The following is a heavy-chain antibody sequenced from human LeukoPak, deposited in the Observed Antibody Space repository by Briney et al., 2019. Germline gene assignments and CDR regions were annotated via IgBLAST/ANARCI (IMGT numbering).Heavy chain of an antibody. Sequence: SETLSLTCAVYGGSFSGYYWSWIRQPPGKGLEWIGEINHSGSTNYNPSLKSRVTISVYTSKHQFSRKLSSMTAADTAVYYCARVDGSSTSCYTIDPWGQGTLVTVSS. CDR1: GGSFSGYY. V-gene: IGHV4-34*01. CDR3: ARVDGSSTSCYTIDP. J-gene: IGHJ5*02. CDR2: INHSGST. D-gene: IGHD2-2*02.